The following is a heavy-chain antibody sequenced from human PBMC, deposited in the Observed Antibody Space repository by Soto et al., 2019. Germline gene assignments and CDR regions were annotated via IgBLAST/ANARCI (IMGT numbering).Heavy chain of an antibody. CDR1: GFTFSSYA. V-gene: IGHV3-30-3*01. J-gene: IGHJ6*02. Sequence: QVQLVESGGGVVQPGRSLRLSCAASGFTFSSYAMHWVRQAPGKGLEWVAVISYDGSNKYYADSVKGRFTISRDNSKNTLYLQMNSLRDEDTAVYYCARELIAAGLDYYYYYGMDVWGQGTTVTVSS. D-gene: IGHD6-13*01. CDR3: ARELIAAGLDYYYYYGMDV. CDR2: ISYDGSNK.